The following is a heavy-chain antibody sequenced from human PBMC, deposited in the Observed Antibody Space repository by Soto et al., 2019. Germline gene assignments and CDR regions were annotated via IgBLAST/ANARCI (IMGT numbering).Heavy chain of an antibody. CDR1: GFTFSSYS. V-gene: IGHV3-48*02. J-gene: IGHJ4*02. CDR2: ISSSSSTI. CDR3: ARDAYYYDSSGYDY. D-gene: IGHD3-22*01. Sequence: GGSLRLSCAASGFTFSSYSMNWVRQAPGKGLEWVSYISSSSSTIYYADSVKGRFTISRDNAKNPLYLQMNSLRDEDTAVYYCARDAYYYDSSGYDYWGQGTLVTVSS.